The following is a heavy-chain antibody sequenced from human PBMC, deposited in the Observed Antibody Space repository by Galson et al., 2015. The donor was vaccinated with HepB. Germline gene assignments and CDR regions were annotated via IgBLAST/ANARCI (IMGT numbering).Heavy chain of an antibody. Sequence: KVSCKASGYTFTSYYMHWVRQAPGQGLEWMGIINPSGGSTSYAQKFQGRVTMTRDTSTSTVYMELSSLRSEDTAVYYCASSSSGWYGEFDYWGQGTLVTVSS. D-gene: IGHD6-19*01. J-gene: IGHJ4*02. CDR2: INPSGGST. V-gene: IGHV1-46*03. CDR1: GYTFTSYY. CDR3: ASSSSGWYGEFDY.